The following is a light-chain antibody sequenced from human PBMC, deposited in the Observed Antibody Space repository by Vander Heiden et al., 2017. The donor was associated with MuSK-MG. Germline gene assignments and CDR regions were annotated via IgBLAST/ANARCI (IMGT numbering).Light chain of an antibody. CDR3: SSYTSSSTVV. CDR2: DVS. CDR1: SSDVGGYNY. V-gene: IGLV2-14*03. Sequence: QSALTQPASVPGPPGQSITISCTGTSSDVGGYNYVSWYQQYLGKAPKLMIYDVSNRPSGVSNRFSGSKSGNTASLTISGLQAEDEADYYCSSYTSSSTVVFGGGTKLTVL. J-gene: IGLJ2*01.